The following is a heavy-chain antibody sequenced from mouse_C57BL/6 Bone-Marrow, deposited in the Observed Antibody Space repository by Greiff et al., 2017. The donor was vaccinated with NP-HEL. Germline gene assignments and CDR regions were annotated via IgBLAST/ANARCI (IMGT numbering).Heavy chain of an antibody. CDR1: GFSFTSYG. Sequence: VKLQESGPGLVQPSQSLSITCTVSGFSFTSYGVHWVRQSPGKGLEWLGVIWSGGSTDYNAAFISRLSISKDNSKSQVFFKMNSLQADDTAIYYFARNNNYGSSPWFAYWGQGTLVTVSA. CDR2: IWSGGST. V-gene: IGHV2-2*01. CDR3: ARNNNYGSSPWFAY. J-gene: IGHJ3*01. D-gene: IGHD1-1*01.